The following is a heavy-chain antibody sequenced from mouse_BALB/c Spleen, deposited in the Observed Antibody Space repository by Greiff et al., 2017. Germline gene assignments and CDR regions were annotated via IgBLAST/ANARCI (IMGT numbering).Heavy chain of an antibody. Sequence: QVQLQQSGAELVRPGTSVKVSCKASGYAFTNYLIEWVKQRPGQGLEWIGVINPGSGGTNYNEKFKGKATLTADKSSSTAYMQLSSLTSDDSAVYFCARQLGAHYDAMDYWGKGTSVTVSS. D-gene: IGHD3-1*01. J-gene: IGHJ4*01. CDR3: ARQLGAHYDAMDY. V-gene: IGHV1-54*01. CDR1: GYAFTNYL. CDR2: INPGSGGT.